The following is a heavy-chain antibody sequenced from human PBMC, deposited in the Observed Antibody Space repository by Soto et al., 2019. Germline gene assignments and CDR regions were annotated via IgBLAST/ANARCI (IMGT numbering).Heavy chain of an antibody. J-gene: IGHJ4*02. D-gene: IGHD5-12*01. V-gene: IGHV4-34*01. Sequence: ASXTLSLNCAVYGGSLSGYYWSWIRQPPGKGLEWIGEINHSGSTNYNPSLKSRVTISVDTSKNQFSLKLSSVTAADTAVYYCARGSKWLRFYYFDYWGQGTLVTVSS. CDR2: INHSGST. CDR3: ARGSKWLRFYYFDY. CDR1: GGSLSGYY.